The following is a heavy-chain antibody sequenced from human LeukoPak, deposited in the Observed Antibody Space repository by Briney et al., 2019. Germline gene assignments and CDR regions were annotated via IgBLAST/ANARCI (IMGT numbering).Heavy chain of an antibody. Sequence: GESLKISCQGSGYSFTSYWVGWVRQMPGKGLEWMGIIYPGDSDTRYSPSFQGQVTISADKSISTAYLQWSSLKASDTAMYYCARSAMVTGELYYFDYWGQGTLVTVSS. V-gene: IGHV5-51*01. CDR3: ARSAMVTGELYYFDY. D-gene: IGHD5-18*01. CDR2: IYPGDSDT. J-gene: IGHJ4*02. CDR1: GYSFTSYW.